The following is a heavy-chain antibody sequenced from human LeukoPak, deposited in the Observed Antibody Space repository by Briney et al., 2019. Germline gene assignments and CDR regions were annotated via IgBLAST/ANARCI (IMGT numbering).Heavy chain of an antibody. CDR2: IYSGGST. J-gene: IGHJ3*01. V-gene: IGHV3-53*01. D-gene: IGHD6-19*01. CDR3: AREASIAVAGTDHDAFDV. CDR1: GFTVSSNY. Sequence: GGSLRLSCAASGFTVSSNYMSWVRQAPGKGLEWVSVIYSGGSTYYADSVKGRFTISRDNSKNTLYLQMNSLRAEDTAVYYCAREASIAVAGTDHDAFDVWGKGQWSPSLQ.